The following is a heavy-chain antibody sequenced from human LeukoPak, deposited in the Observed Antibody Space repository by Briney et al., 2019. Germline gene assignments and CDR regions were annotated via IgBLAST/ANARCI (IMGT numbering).Heavy chain of an antibody. CDR1: GGSMSNYY. CDR2: MYYSGST. Sequence: PSETLSLTCIVSGGSMSNYYWSWIRQSPGKGLEWIAYMYYSGSTVDNPSLKSRVTISVDTSKNQFSLKLRSVTAADTAAYYCARGDRYWYIDLWGRGTLVTVSS. CDR3: ARGDRYWYIDL. D-gene: IGHD3-22*01. V-gene: IGHV4-59*01. J-gene: IGHJ2*01.